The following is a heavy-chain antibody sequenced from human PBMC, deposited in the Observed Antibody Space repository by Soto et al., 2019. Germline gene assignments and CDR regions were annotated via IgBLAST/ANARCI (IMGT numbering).Heavy chain of an antibody. CDR3: VALAAAGTRAFDI. CDR2: FDPEGGET. V-gene: IGHV1-24*01. CDR1: GYTLTELS. D-gene: IGHD6-13*01. Sequence: GASVKVSCKVSGYTLTELSMHWVRQAPGKGLEWMGGFDPEGGETIYAQKFQGRVTMTEDTSTDTAYMELSSLRSEDTAVYYCVALAAAGTRAFDIWGQGTMVTVSS. J-gene: IGHJ3*02.